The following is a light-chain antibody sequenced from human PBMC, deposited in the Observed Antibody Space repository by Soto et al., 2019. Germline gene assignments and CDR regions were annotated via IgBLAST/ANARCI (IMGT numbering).Light chain of an antibody. Sequence: EIVMTQSPATLSVSPGERATLSCRASQSVSSNLAWYQQKPGQAPRLLIYGASTRATGIPARFSGSGSGTAFTLTISSLQSEEFAVYYCQQYNNWLWTFGQGTKVEIK. CDR1: QSVSSN. V-gene: IGKV3-15*01. CDR2: GAS. J-gene: IGKJ1*01. CDR3: QQYNNWLWT.